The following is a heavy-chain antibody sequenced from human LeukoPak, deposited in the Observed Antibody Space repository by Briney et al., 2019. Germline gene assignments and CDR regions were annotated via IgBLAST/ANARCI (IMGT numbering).Heavy chain of an antibody. CDR1: GGSIDSSSYY. D-gene: IGHD6-19*01. CDR3: ARGGKWLYYFDY. V-gene: IGHV4-39*07. CDR2: IFRTGST. Sequence: SETLSLTCAVSGGSIDSSSYYWGWIRQPPGKGLEWIGSIFRTGSTYYNPSLKSRVTISVDTSKNQFSLKLTSVTAADTAVYYCARGGKWLYYFDYWGQGTLVTVSS. J-gene: IGHJ4*02.